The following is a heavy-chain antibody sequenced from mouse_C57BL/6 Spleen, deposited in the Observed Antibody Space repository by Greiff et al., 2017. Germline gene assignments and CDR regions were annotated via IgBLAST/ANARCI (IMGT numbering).Heavy chain of an antibody. J-gene: IGHJ2*01. CDR2: IYPGGGYT. D-gene: IGHD1-1*02. CDR1: GYTFTNYW. Sequence: QVQLQQSGAELVRPGTSVKMSCKASGYTFTNYWIGWAKQRPGHGLEWIGDIYPGGGYTNYNEKFKGKATLTADKSSSTAYMQLSSLTSEDSAIYYCARACNMGEEGYCEYGGQGTTLTVSS. V-gene: IGHV1-63*01. CDR3: ARACNMGEEGYCEY.